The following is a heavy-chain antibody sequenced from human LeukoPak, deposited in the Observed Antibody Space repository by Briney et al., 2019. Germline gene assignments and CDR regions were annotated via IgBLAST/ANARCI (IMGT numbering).Heavy chain of an antibody. CDR3: ATLPLDCGGYSTCDVDY. CDR2: IYHSGST. J-gene: IGHJ4*02. Sequence: PSQTLSLTCTVSGGSISSGGYYWSWIRQPPGKGLEWIGYIYHSGSTYYNPSLKSRLTISVDRSKNQFSLKLSSVTAADTAVYYCATLPLDCGGYSTCDVDYWGQGTLVTVS. D-gene: IGHD2-21*01. CDR1: GGSISSGGYY. V-gene: IGHV4-30-2*01.